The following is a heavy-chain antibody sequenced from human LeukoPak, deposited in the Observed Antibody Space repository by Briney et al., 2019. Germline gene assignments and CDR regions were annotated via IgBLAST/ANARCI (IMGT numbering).Heavy chain of an antibody. CDR3: ASYYDSSARAAAHDAFDI. Sequence: GASVKVSCKASGGTFSSYAISWVRQAPGQGLEWMGGIIPIFGTANYAQKFQGRVTITADKSTSTAYMELSSLRSEDTAVYYCASYYDSSARAAAHDAFDIWGQGTMVTVSS. V-gene: IGHV1-69*06. CDR1: GGTFSSYA. CDR2: IIPIFGTA. D-gene: IGHD3-22*01. J-gene: IGHJ3*02.